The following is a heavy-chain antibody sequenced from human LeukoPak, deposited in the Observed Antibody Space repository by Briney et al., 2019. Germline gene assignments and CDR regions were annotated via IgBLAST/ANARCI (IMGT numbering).Heavy chain of an antibody. J-gene: IGHJ4*02. V-gene: IGHV1-2*02. CDR3: ARQAAAGTSFDY. Sequence: ASVKVSCKTSGYTFTNYYVHWVRQAPGQGLEWMGYIIPDSGGADYDQKFQGRVTMTRDTSISTAYMELSRLRSDDTAVYYCARQAAAGTSFDYWGQGTLVTVSS. D-gene: IGHD6-13*01. CDR2: IIPDSGGA. CDR1: GYTFTNYY.